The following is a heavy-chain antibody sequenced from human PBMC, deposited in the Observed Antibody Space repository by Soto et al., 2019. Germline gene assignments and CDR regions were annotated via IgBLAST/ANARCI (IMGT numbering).Heavy chain of an antibody. D-gene: IGHD6-19*01. V-gene: IGHV3-23*01. CDR3: AKIHSGSSEDAFDV. J-gene: IGHJ3*01. CDR2: ISGSGGVT. Sequence: GGSLRLSCAASVFTFSSYAMSWVRQGPGKGLEWVTLISGSGGVTDYADSVKGRFTVSRDNSKNTMYLELNSLTAGDTAIYYCAKIHSGSSEDAFDVWGQGTVVTVSS. CDR1: VFTFSSYA.